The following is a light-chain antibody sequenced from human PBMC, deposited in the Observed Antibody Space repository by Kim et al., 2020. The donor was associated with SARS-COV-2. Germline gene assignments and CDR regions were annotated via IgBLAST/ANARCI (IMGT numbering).Light chain of an antibody. J-gene: IGKJ1*01. Sequence: LSPGERATLACRASQNVNSHFFGCWQQHSHEAPRLIKYASSSSASGLASRIGGGGSGKGSTTTISMQEHDDVAEYYCQQNNSPPTFGEGTKVDIK. CDR1: QNVNSHF. CDR2: ASS. CDR3: QQNNSPPT. V-gene: IGKV3-20*01.